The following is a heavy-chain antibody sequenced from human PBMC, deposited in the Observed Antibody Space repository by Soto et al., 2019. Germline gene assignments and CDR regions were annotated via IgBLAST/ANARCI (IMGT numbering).Heavy chain of an antibody. D-gene: IGHD5-12*01. CDR1: GGSFSGYY. CDR3: ASGYDAYFDY. V-gene: IGHV4-34*01. CDR2: INHSGST. J-gene: IGHJ4*02. Sequence: PSETLSLTCAVYGGSFSGYYWSWIRQPPGKGLEWIGEINHSGSTNYNPSLKSRVTISVDTSKNQFSLKLSSVTAADTAVYYCASGYDAYFDYWGQGTLVTVSS.